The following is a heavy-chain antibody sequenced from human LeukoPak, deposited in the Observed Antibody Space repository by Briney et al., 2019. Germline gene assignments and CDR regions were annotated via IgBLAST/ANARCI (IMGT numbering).Heavy chain of an antibody. V-gene: IGHV6-1*01. CDR2: TYYRSRWYN. CDR1: GDSVSSNSAV. CDR3: TRGGAAAGFDF. Sequence: SQTLSLTCAISGDSVSSNSAVWNWIRQSPSRGLGWLGRTYYRSRWYNDYAVSVKSRISVNPHTSKNQFSLQLNSVTPEDTAVYYCTRGGAAAGFDFWGQGTLVTVSS. D-gene: IGHD6-13*01. J-gene: IGHJ4*02.